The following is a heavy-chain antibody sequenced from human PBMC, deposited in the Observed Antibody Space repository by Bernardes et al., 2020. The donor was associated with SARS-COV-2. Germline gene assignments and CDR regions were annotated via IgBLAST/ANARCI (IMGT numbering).Heavy chain of an antibody. D-gene: IGHD3-10*01. CDR1: GYSFTSYW. CDR2: IYPGDSDT. V-gene: IGHV5-51*01. J-gene: IGHJ4*02. Sequence: GASLKISCKGSGYSFTSYWIGWVRQMPGKGLEWMGIIYPGDSDTRYSPSFQGQVTISADKSISTAYLQWSSLKASDTAMYYCARWRYGSGSYPAFDYWGQGTLVTVSS. CDR3: ARWRYGSGSYPAFDY.